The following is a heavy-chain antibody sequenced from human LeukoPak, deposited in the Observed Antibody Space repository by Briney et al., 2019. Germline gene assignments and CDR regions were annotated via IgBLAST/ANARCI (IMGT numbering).Heavy chain of an antibody. J-gene: IGHJ4*02. CDR1: GFTFSSYN. CDR3: ATEPNGDYGYFDY. CDR2: ITSSGSYI. Sequence: GGSLRLSCAASGFTFSSYNMNWVRQAPGKGLEWVSSITSSGSYIYYADSVKGRFTISRDNAKNSLYLQMNSLRAEDTAVYYCATEPNGDYGYFDYWGQGTLVTVSS. D-gene: IGHD4-17*01. V-gene: IGHV3-21*04.